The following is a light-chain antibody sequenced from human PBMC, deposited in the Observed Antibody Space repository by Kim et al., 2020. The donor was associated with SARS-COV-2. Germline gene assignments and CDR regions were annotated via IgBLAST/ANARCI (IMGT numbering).Light chain of an antibody. J-gene: IGLJ1*01. Sequence: SSELTQDPAVSVALGQTVRITCQGDSLRSYYASWYQQKPGQAPVLVIYGKNNRPSGIPDRFSGSSSGNTASLTITGAQAEDEADYSCNSRDSSGNHPFGTGTKVTVL. CDR2: GKN. CDR3: NSRDSSGNHP. V-gene: IGLV3-19*01. CDR1: SLRSYY.